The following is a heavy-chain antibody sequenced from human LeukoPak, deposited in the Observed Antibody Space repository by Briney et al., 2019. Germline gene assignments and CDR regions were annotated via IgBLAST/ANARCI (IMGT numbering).Heavy chain of an antibody. V-gene: IGHV3-23*01. J-gene: IGHJ6*03. CDR2: ISSGGST. Sequence: GGSLRLSCAASGFTFGIYAMSWVRQAPGQGLEWVSGISSGGSTYYADSVKGRFTISKDNSKNTLYLQMSSLRAEDTAVHYCAREYSYMDVWGKGTTVTVSS. CDR3: AREYSYMDV. CDR1: GFTFGIYA.